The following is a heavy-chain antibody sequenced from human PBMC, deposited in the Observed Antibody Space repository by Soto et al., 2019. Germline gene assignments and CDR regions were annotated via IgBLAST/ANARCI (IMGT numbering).Heavy chain of an antibody. V-gene: IGHV4-59*01. CDR1: GVSISSYY. J-gene: IGHJ6*02. Sequence: PSQTLSLTCTVSGVSISSYYWSWIRQPPGKGLEWIGYIYYSGSINYNPSLKSRVTISGDTSKNQFSLKVSSVTAADTAVYYCARVSSADGSNNYYAMDVWGQGTTVTVSS. D-gene: IGHD4-4*01. CDR2: IYYSGSI. CDR3: ARVSSADGSNNYYAMDV.